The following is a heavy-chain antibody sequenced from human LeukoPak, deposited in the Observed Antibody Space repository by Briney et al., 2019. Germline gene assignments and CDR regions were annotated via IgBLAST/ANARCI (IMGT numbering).Heavy chain of an antibody. D-gene: IGHD6-13*01. CDR1: GGPFSGYY. Sequence: SETLSLTCAVYGGPFSGYYWSWIRQPPGKGLEWIGEINHSGSTNYNPSLKSRVTISVDTSKNQFSLKLRSVTAADTAVYYCARKEGGQLVNTRRWFDPWGQGTLVTVSS. CDR3: ARKEGGQLVNTRRWFDP. V-gene: IGHV4-34*01. J-gene: IGHJ5*02. CDR2: INHSGST.